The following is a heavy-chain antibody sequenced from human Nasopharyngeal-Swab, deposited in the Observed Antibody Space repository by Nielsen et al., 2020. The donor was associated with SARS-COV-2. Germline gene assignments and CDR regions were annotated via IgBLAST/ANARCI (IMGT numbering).Heavy chain of an antibody. CDR1: GFTFSRYT. J-gene: IGHJ4*02. Sequence: GESLQISCAASGFTFSRYTMHWVRQAPGKGLEWVAVISYDGSNKYYADSVKGRFTISRDISKNTLDLQMNSLRAEDTAVFYCASNPLDSSGYYYAFHYWGRGTLVTVSS. CDR3: ASNPLDSSGYYYAFHY. V-gene: IGHV3-30-3*01. CDR2: ISYDGSNK. D-gene: IGHD3-22*01.